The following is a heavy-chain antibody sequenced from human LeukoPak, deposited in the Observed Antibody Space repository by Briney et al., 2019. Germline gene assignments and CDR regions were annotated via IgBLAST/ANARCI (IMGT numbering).Heavy chain of an antibody. CDR3: ASHIAASGYFES. D-gene: IGHD6-13*01. V-gene: IGHV4-59*01. Sequence: PSETLSLTCTVSGGSISSYYWSWIRQPPGKGLEWIGYIYYSGSTNYNPSLKSRVTISVDTSKNQFSLKLSSVTAADTAVYYCASHIAASGYFESWGQGILVTVSS. CDR2: IYYSGST. CDR1: GGSISSYY. J-gene: IGHJ4*02.